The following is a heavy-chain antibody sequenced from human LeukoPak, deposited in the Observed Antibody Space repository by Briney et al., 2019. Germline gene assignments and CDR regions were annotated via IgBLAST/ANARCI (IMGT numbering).Heavy chain of an antibody. D-gene: IGHD6-13*01. Sequence: GGSLRLSCAASGFTFSSYAMSWVRQAPGKGLEWVSAISGSGGSTYYADSVKGRFTISRDNSKNTLYLQMNSLRVEDTAVYYCAKGHKYSSRGSFFDYWGQGTLVTVSS. V-gene: IGHV3-23*01. J-gene: IGHJ4*02. CDR2: ISGSGGST. CDR3: AKGHKYSSRGSFFDY. CDR1: GFTFSSYA.